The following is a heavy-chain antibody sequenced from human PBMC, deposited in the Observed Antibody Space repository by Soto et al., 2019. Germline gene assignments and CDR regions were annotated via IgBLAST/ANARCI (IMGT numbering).Heavy chain of an antibody. CDR2: LKDRSQNYAT. V-gene: IGHV3-72*01. CDR1: GFSVSGWY. Sequence: EVQLVESGGDLVQPGGSARLSCAASGFSVSGWYMDWVRQAPGKGLEWVARLKDRSQNYATEYAASVKGRFPVSRHPSQNSIFLQMNSLKIEDTAVYYCAREGDARWLDSWGQGTLVTVS. J-gene: IGHJ5*01. D-gene: IGHD1-26*01. CDR3: AREGDARWLDS.